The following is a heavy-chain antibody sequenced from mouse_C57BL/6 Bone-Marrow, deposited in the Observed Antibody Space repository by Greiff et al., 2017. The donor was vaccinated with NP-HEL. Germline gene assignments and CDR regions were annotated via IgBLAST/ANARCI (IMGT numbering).Heavy chain of an antibody. CDR3: ARGAY. V-gene: IGHV1-80*01. Sequence: VKLQESGAELVKPGASVKISCKASGYEFSNYWVNWVKQRPGKGLEWIGQIYPGDGDTNYNGKFKDKATLTADKSSSTAYMQLSRLTSEDSAVYFCARGAYWGQGTLVTVSA. CDR2: IYPGDGDT. CDR1: GYEFSNYW. J-gene: IGHJ3*01.